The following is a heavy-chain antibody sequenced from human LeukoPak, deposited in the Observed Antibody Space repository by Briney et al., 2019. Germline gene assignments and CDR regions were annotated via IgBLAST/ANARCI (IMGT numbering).Heavy chain of an antibody. CDR2: ISGSGGST. J-gene: IGHJ4*02. CDR1: GFTFSSYA. CDR3: ARASRGDSSSWYVRY. D-gene: IGHD6-13*01. V-gene: IGHV3-23*01. Sequence: GGSLRLSCTASGFTFSSYAMSWVRQAPGKGLEWVSAISGSGGSTYYADSVKGRFTISRDNSKNTLYLQMNSLRAEDTAVYYCARASRGDSSSWYVRYWGQGTLVTVSS.